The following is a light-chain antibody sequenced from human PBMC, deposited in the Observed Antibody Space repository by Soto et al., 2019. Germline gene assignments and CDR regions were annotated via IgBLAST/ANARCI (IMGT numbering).Light chain of an antibody. V-gene: IGKV2D-29*02. CDR1: QSLLHITGDTF. CDR2: EVS. J-gene: IGKJ5*01. CDR3: MLSTQLPPT. Sequence: DVVMTQTPLSLSVAPGQPASISCKSSQSLLHITGDTFLFWYLQKPGQSPQLLIYEVSTRVSGVPDRFSGSGSGTDFTLEISRVETDDVGIYYCMLSTQLPPTYGQGTRLGIE.